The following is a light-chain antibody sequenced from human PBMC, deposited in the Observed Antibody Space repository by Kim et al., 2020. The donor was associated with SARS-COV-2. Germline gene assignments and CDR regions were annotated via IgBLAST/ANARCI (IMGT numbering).Light chain of an antibody. CDR1: SLKTSY. CDR2: GKD. V-gene: IGLV3-19*01. J-gene: IGLJ2*01. Sequence: SSELTQDPAVSVALGQTVKITCQGDSLKTSYATWYQQKPGQAPVLVLYGKDNRPSGIPDQFSGSRSTNTGSLTITGAQAEDEADYYCSSRDTTNSHVFFGGGTQLTVL. CDR3: SSRDTTNSHVF.